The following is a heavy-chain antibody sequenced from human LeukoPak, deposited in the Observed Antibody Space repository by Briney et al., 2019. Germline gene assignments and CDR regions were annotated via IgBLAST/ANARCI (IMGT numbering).Heavy chain of an antibody. Sequence: PGGSLRLSCAASGFIFSNYWMSWVRQAPGKGLEWVAKIKQDGSEKYYVDSVKGRFTISRDNGKNSLYLQMNSLRAEDTAVYYCARPRYCSGGSCYVDYWGQGTLVTVSS. CDR3: ARPRYCSGGSCYVDY. CDR1: GFIFSNYW. CDR2: IKQDGSEK. D-gene: IGHD2-15*01. V-gene: IGHV3-7*01. J-gene: IGHJ4*02.